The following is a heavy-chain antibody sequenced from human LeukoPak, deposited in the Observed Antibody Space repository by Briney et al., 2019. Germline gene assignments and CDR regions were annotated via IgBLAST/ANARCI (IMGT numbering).Heavy chain of an antibody. CDR3: ERVEEIELYCSGSSCHLYGMDV. J-gene: IGHJ6*02. Sequence: ASVKVSCKASGYTFTSYGISWVRQAPGQGLEWMGWISAYKGNTHYAQKLQGGVTMTTDTSTSTAYMEQRSLRSDDTPVYYCERVEEIELYCSGSSCHLYGMDVWGQGTTVTVSS. V-gene: IGHV1-18*01. CDR1: GYTFTSYG. CDR2: ISAYKGNT. D-gene: IGHD2-15*01.